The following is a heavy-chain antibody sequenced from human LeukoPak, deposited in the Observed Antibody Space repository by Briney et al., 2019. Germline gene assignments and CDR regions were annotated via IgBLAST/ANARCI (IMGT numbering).Heavy chain of an antibody. Sequence: PGGSLRLSCAASRFTFSNYWMHWVRQAPGKGLVWVSRINPDGSSTTYADSVKGRFTISRDNVKNTVSLQMNSLRAEDTAAYYCARGPMIAVVISLDLDYWGQGTLVTVSS. CDR1: RFTFSNYW. CDR2: INPDGSST. D-gene: IGHD3-22*01. CDR3: ARGPMIAVVISLDLDY. V-gene: IGHV3-74*01. J-gene: IGHJ4*02.